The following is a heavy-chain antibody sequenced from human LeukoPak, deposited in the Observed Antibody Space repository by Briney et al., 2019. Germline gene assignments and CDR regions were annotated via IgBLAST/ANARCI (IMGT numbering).Heavy chain of an antibody. D-gene: IGHD3-3*01. CDR3: ASFWSGYFDY. V-gene: IGHV3-7*01. CDR2: MREDGSQI. Sequence: RGSLRLSCAASGFTFSNYWMSWVRQAPGKGLEWVANMREDGSQIYYVDSVKGRFTISRDNAKNSLYLQMNSLRTEDTAVYYCASFWSGYFDYWGRGTLVTVSS. CDR1: GFTFSNYW. J-gene: IGHJ4*02.